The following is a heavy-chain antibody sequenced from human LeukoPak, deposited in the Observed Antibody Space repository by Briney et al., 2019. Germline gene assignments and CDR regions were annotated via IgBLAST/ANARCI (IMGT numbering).Heavy chain of an antibody. CDR2: ISSSSSYI. V-gene: IGHV3-21*01. CDR1: GFTFSSYS. Sequence: KPGGSLRLSCAASGFTFSSYSMNWVRQAPGKGLEWVSSISSSSSYIYYADSVKGRFTISRDNAKNSLYLQMNSLRAEDTAVYYCAIIGYCSSTSCYFGVVPLRSKNYYYMDVWGKGTTVTISS. J-gene: IGHJ6*03. D-gene: IGHD2-2*01. CDR3: AIIGYCSSTSCYFGVVPLRSKNYYYMDV.